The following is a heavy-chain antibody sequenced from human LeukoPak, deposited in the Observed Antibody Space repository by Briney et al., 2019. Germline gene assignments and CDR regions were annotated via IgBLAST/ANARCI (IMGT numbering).Heavy chain of an antibody. J-gene: IGHJ3*02. V-gene: IGHV3-23*01. CDR3: AKVPGPNMELRYAFDI. D-gene: IGHD1-7*01. CDR1: GFTLSSYG. CDR2: ISSSDEST. Sequence: GGSLRLSCAASGFTLSSYGMSWVRQAPGKGLEWVSSISSSDESTHYADSVKGRFTISRDNSKNTLYLQMNSLRAEDTAVYYCAKVPGPNMELRYAFDIWGQGTMVTVSS.